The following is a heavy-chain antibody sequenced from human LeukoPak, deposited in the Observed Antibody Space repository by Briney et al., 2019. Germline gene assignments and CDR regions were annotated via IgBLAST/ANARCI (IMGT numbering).Heavy chain of an antibody. CDR3: ARAGGSYWMGAKFDY. D-gene: IGHD1-26*01. V-gene: IGHV3-7*03. Sequence: GGSLRLSCAASGFSFSSYWLSWVRQAPGKGLEWVANIKSNGRETYYEDSVRGRFTISRDNTKNSLYLQMNSLRAEDTAVYYCARAGGSYWMGAKFDYWGQGSLVTVSS. CDR1: GFSFSSYW. CDR2: IKSNGRET. J-gene: IGHJ4*02.